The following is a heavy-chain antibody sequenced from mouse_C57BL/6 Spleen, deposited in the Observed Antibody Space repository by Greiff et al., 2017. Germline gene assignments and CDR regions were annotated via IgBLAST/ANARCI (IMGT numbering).Heavy chain of an antibody. D-gene: IGHD4-1*02. J-gene: IGHJ1*03. V-gene: IGHV1-53*01. Sequence: QVQLQQPGTELVKPGASVKLSCKASGYTFTSYWMHWVKQRPGQGLEWIGNINPSNGGTNYNEKFKSKATLTVDKSSSTAYMQLSSLTSEDSAVYYCARSTGTWDYWYFDVWGTGTTVTVSS. CDR1: GYTFTSYW. CDR3: ARSTGTWDYWYFDV. CDR2: INPSNGGT.